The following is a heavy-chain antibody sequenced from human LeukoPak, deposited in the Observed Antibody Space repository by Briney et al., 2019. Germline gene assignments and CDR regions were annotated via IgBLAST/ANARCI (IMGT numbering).Heavy chain of an antibody. D-gene: IGHD3-10*01. CDR2: INHSGST. V-gene: IGHV4-34*01. CDR3: ARGNYQYYYGSGSYRYYYYMDV. J-gene: IGHJ6*03. Sequence: SETLSLTCAVYGGSFSGYYWSWIRQPPGKGLEWIGEINHSGSTNFNPSPKSRVTISVDTSKNQFSLKLSSVTAADTAVYYCARGNYQYYYGSGSYRYYYYMDVWGKGTTVTVSS. CDR1: GGSFSGYY.